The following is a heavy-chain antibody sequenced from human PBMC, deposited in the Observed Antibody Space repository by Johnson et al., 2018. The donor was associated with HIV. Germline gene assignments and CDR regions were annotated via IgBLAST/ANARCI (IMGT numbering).Heavy chain of an antibody. CDR3: AKETRDSRSAFDI. V-gene: IGHV3-23*04. CDR1: GFSVSNNY. J-gene: IGHJ3*02. D-gene: IGHD4-11*01. Sequence: VQLVESGGGLVQPGGSLRLSCAASGFSVSNNYMSWVRQAPGTGLEWVSAISGSGGSTYYADSVKGRFTISRDTSKKSVFLQMNNLRPEDTAVYYCAKETRDSRSAFDIWGQGTMVTFSS. CDR2: ISGSGGST.